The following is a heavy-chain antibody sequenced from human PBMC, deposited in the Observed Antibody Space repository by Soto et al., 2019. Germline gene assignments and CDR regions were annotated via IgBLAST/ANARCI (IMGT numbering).Heavy chain of an antibody. V-gene: IGHV4-39*01. Sequence: PSETLSLTSTVSGGSSSSSSNHWGCIRQPPGKGLEWIGNIYYSENTYYNPSLKSRVTISVDTSKNQFSLRLTSVTAADTAVYYCATHPPYGPLDHWGQGTLATVPS. J-gene: IGHJ4*02. CDR2: IYYSENT. D-gene: IGHD4-17*01. CDR1: GGSSSSSSNH. CDR3: ATHPPYGPLDH.